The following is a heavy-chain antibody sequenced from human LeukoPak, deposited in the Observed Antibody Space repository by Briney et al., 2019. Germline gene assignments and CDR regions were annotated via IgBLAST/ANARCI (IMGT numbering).Heavy chain of an antibody. Sequence: SETLSLTCGVYDESFSGPYWSWIRQPPGKGLEWIGEINDGGYTNYNPSLESRVTLSVDTSKKQFSLTLSSVTAADTAVYYCASAFGNVRGFTWGQGTLVTVSS. CDR1: DESFSGPY. CDR2: INDGGYT. V-gene: IGHV4-34*01. J-gene: IGHJ5*02. CDR3: ASAFGNVRGFT. D-gene: IGHD3-10*01.